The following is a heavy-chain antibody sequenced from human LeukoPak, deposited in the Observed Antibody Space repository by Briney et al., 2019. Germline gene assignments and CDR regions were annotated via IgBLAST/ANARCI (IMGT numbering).Heavy chain of an antibody. Sequence: GGSLRLSCAASGLTFIINAMSWVRQAPGKGLEWVSTISGSGGSTYYGDSVKGRFTISRDNSKNTVYLQMNSLRAEDTAVYYCTKEGSVTYWGPWVDVWGQGTTVTVSS. D-gene: IGHD3-10*01. CDR1: GLTFIINA. CDR2: ISGSGGST. CDR3: TKEGSVTYWGPWVDV. J-gene: IGHJ6*02. V-gene: IGHV3-23*01.